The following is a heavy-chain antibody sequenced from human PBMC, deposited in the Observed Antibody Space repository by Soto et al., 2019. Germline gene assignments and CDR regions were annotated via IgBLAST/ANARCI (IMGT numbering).Heavy chain of an antibody. CDR2: IHPSDSNT. Sequence: EVQLVQSGAEVKKPGESLKISCTGSGYSFTTYWIGWVRQMPGKGLEWMGIIHPSDSNTIYSPSFQGQVTFSADKSTSTAHLQWRSLKASDTAMYYCARSQYSSSSIDYWGQGSLVTVSS. CDR1: GYSFTTYW. V-gene: IGHV5-51*01. D-gene: IGHD6-6*01. CDR3: ARSQYSSSSIDY. J-gene: IGHJ4*02.